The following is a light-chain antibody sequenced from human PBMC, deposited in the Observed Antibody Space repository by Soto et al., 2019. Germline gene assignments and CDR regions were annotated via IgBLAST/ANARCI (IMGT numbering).Light chain of an antibody. CDR3: QSYDSSLSGV. Sequence: QSVLTQPTSVSGAPGQRVTISFTGSSSNIGAGYDVHWYQQFPGTAPKLLIYGNSNRPSGVPDRFSGSKSGTSASLAITGLQAEDEADYYGQSYDSSLSGVFGSGTKLTVL. J-gene: IGLJ1*01. V-gene: IGLV1-40*01. CDR2: GNS. CDR1: SSNIGAGYD.